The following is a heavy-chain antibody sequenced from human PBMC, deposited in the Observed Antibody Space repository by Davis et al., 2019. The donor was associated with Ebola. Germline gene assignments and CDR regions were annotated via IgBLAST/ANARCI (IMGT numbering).Heavy chain of an antibody. J-gene: IGHJ5*02. CDR3: ARDRRDGYTFWFDP. D-gene: IGHD5-24*01. CDR1: GYTFTSYA. CDR2: INAGNGNT. V-gene: IGHV1-3*01. Sequence: ASVKVSCKASGYTFTSYAMHWVRQAPGQRLEWMGWINAGNGNTKYSQKFQGRVTITRDTSASTAYMELSSLRSEDTAVYYCARDRRDGYTFWFDPWGQGTLVTVSS.